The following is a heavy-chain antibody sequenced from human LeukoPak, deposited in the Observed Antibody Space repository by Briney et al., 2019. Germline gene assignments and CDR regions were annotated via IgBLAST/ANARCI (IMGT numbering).Heavy chain of an antibody. V-gene: IGHV5-51*01. Sequence: GESLKISCKGSGYSFTSYWIGWVRQMPGKGLEWMGIIYPGDSDTRYSPSFQGQVTISADKSISTAYLQWSSLKASDTAMYYCARPNYYDSSGYYYARGGFDIWGQGTMVTVSP. CDR2: IYPGDSDT. CDR1: GYSFTSYW. D-gene: IGHD3-22*01. CDR3: ARPNYYDSSGYYYARGGFDI. J-gene: IGHJ3*02.